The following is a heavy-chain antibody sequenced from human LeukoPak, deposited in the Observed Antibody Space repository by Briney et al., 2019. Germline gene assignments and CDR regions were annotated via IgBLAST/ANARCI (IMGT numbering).Heavy chain of an antibody. CDR3: ARDNSVRDEAWWFNP. Sequence: ASVKVSCTAFGYTFTSNYMHWVRQAPGQGPEWMGVISPSGGSTTYAQTFQGRVTLSRYISTSTDSLELSSLRSEDTPVYYCARDNSVRDEAWWFNPWGQGTLLTVSS. J-gene: IGHJ5*02. V-gene: IGHV1-46*01. D-gene: IGHD5-24*01. CDR2: ISPSGGST. CDR1: GYTFTSNY.